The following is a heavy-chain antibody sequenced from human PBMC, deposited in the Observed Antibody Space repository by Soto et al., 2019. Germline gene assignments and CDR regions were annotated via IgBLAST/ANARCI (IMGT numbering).Heavy chain of an antibody. CDR3: ARDNEYVVRGVDAFDI. CDR1: GGTFSSYA. D-gene: IGHD3-10*01. V-gene: IGHV1-69*13. CDR2: IIPIFGTA. Sequence: VASVKVSCKASGGTFSSYAISWVRQAPGQGLEWMGGIIPIFGTANYAQKFQGRVTITADESTSTAYMELSSLRSEDTAVYYCARDNEYVVRGVDAFDIWGQGTMVTVSS. J-gene: IGHJ3*02.